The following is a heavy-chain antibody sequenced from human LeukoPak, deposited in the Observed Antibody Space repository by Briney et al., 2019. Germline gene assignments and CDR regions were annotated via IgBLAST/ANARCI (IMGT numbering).Heavy chain of an antibody. V-gene: IGHV3-48*03. J-gene: IGHJ4*02. CDR3: ARYDSSSSVGDY. CDR2: ISSSGSTI. CDR1: GFTFSSYE. D-gene: IGHD6-6*01. Sequence: GGSLRLSCAASGFTFSSYEMNWVRQAPGKGLEWVSYISSSGSTIYYADSVKGRFTISRDNAKNSLYLQMNSLRAEDTAVYYCARYDSSSSVGDYWGQGTLVTVSS.